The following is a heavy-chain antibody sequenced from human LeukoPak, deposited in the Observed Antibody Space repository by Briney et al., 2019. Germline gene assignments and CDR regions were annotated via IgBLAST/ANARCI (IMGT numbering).Heavy chain of an antibody. CDR1: GLTFSSYA. V-gene: IGHV3-23*01. J-gene: IGHJ3*02. CDR2: ISGSGGST. Sequence: GGSLRLSCAASGLTFSSYAMSWVRQAPGKGLEWVSAISGSGGSTYYADSVKGRFTISRDNSKNTLYLQMISLKIEDTAVYYCVTEGFIYGYHSLDTWGRGTMVTVSP. CDR3: VTEGFIYGYHSLDT. D-gene: IGHD2-2*03.